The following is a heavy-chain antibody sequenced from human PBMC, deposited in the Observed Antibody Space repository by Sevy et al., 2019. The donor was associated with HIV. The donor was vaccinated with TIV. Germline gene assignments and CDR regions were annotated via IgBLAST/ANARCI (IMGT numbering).Heavy chain of an antibody. Sequence: SQTLSLTCAISGDSVSSSSAAWNWFRQSPSRGLEWLSRTYYRSKWYNNYAVSVKSRVIINPDTSQNQFSLHLNSVTPEDTAVYFCARGDELNSYYYGMDVWGQGTTVTVSS. CDR1: GDSVSSSSAA. J-gene: IGHJ6*02. CDR2: TYYRSKWYN. CDR3: ARGDELNSYYYGMDV. V-gene: IGHV6-1*01. D-gene: IGHD1-1*01.